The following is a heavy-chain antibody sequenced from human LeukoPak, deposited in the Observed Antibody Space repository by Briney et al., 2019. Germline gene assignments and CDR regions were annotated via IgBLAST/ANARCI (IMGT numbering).Heavy chain of an antibody. Sequence: GGSLRLSCTASGFTFSSSVMGWVRQAPGKGLEWVSSISGSVDNIYYADSVRGRFTISRDKSENTLLLQMNSLRAEDTAVYYCARDRHRALDYWGQGTLVTVPS. CDR2: ISGSVDNI. J-gene: IGHJ4*02. V-gene: IGHV3-23*01. CDR3: ARDRHRALDY. CDR1: GFTFSSSV.